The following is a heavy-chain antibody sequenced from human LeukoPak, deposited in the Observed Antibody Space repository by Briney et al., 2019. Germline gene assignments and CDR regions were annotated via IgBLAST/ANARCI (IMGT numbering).Heavy chain of an antibody. CDR1: GGTFSSYA. Sequence: ASVKVSCKASGGTFSSYAISWVRQAPGQGLEWMGGIIPISGTANYAQKFQGRVTITADESTSTAYMELSSLRSEDTAVYYCARASPQGSYFDYWGQGTLVTVSS. J-gene: IGHJ4*02. CDR2: IIPISGTA. D-gene: IGHD3-10*01. CDR3: ARASPQGSYFDY. V-gene: IGHV1-69*13.